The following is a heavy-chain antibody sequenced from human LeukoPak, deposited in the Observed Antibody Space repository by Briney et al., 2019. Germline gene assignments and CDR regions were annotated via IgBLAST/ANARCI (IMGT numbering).Heavy chain of an antibody. V-gene: IGHV3-11*05. CDR1: GFTFSYSY. CDR2: ISSRGDST. CDR3: ARESSGTYYLKQ. Sequence: GGSMRLSCAASGFTFSYSYMNWIRQAPGNGPEWVSSISSRGDSTNYADSVKGRFTISRDNAKNSLYLQMNSLRAEDTAVYYCARESSGTYYLKQWGQGTLVTVYS. J-gene: IGHJ4*02. D-gene: IGHD1-26*01.